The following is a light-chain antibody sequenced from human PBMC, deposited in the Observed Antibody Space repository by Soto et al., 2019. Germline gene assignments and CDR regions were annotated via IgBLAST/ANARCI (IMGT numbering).Light chain of an antibody. Sequence: DIPMTQSPSSLSASVGDRVTITCRASQGINTYLAWYQQKPGKVPKLLIDAASTLQSGVPSRFSGSGSGTDFTLTINTLQPEDIATYYCQQSYSTPRFGGGTKVDIK. CDR2: AAS. CDR3: QQSYSTPR. J-gene: IGKJ4*01. V-gene: IGKV1-27*01. CDR1: QGINTY.